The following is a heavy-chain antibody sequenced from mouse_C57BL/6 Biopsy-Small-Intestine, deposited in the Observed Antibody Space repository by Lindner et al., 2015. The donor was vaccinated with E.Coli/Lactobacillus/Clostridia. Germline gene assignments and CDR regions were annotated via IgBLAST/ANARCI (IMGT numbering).Heavy chain of an antibody. Sequence: VQLQESGAELARPGASVKLSCKASGYTFTSYGISWVKQRTGQGLEWIGEIYPRGGNTYYNEKFKGKATLTADKSSSTAYMELRSLTSEDSAVYFCARAPHYYGSSTGYFDVWGTGTTVTVSS. D-gene: IGHD1-1*01. CDR1: GYTFTSYG. CDR2: IYPRGGNT. J-gene: IGHJ1*03. V-gene: IGHV1-81*01. CDR3: ARAPHYYGSSTGYFDV.